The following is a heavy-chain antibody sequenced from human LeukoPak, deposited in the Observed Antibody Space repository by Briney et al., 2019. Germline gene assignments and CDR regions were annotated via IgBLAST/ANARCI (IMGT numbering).Heavy chain of an antibody. Sequence: LSGGSLRLSCAASGFTFSSYAMHWVRQAPGKGLERVAVISYDGSNKYYADSVKGRFTISRDNSKNTLYLQMNSLRAEDTAVYYCARDPQQQLDYWGQGTLVTVSS. V-gene: IGHV3-30*04. CDR1: GFTFSSYA. J-gene: IGHJ4*02. D-gene: IGHD6-13*01. CDR3: ARDPQQQLDY. CDR2: ISYDGSNK.